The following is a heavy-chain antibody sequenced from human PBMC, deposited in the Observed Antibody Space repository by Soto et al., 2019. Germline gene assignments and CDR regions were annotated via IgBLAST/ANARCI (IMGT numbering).Heavy chain of an antibody. CDR1: GFTFSSYG. Sequence: ESGGGVVQPGRSLRLSCAASGFTFSSYGMHWVRQAPGKGLEWVAVISYDGSNKYYADSVKGRFTISRDNSKNTLYLQMNSLRAEDTAVYYCAKERDVVVVAAPFDYWGQGTLVTVSS. D-gene: IGHD2-15*01. CDR3: AKERDVVVVAAPFDY. J-gene: IGHJ4*02. CDR2: ISYDGSNK. V-gene: IGHV3-30*18.